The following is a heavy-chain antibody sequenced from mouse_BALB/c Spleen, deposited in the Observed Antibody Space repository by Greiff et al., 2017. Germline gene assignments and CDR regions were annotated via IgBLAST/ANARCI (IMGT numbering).Heavy chain of an antibody. CDR1: GFTFSSYA. CDR3: ARRGLRQTGDYYAMDY. Sequence: EVKLMESGGGLVKPGGSLKLSCAASGFTFSSYAMSWVRQTPEKRLEWVASISSGGSTYYPDSVKGRFTISRDNARNILYLQMSSLRSEDTAMYYCARRGLRQTGDYYAMDYWGQGTSVTVSS. J-gene: IGHJ4*01. CDR2: ISSGGST. V-gene: IGHV5-6-5*01. D-gene: IGHD2-4*01.